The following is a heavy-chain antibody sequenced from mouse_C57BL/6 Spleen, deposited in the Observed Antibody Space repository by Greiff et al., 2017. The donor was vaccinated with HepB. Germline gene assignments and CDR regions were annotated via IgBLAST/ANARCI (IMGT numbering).Heavy chain of an antibody. D-gene: IGHD1-1*01. CDR2: INPGSGGT. J-gene: IGHJ4*01. CDR1: GYAFTNYL. CDR3: ARKTTGVAPYAMDY. Sequence: VQLQQSGAELVRPGTSVKVSCKASGYAFTNYLIEWVKQRPGQGLEWIGVINPGSGGTNYNEKFKGKATLTADKSSSTAYMQLSSLTSEDSAVYFCARKTTGVAPYAMDYWGQGTSVTVSS. V-gene: IGHV1-54*01.